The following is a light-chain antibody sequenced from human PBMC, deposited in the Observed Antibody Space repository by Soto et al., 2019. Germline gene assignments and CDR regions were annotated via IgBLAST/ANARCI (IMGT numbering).Light chain of an antibody. Sequence: EIVLTQSPATLSLSPGERATLSCRASQSVSSYLAWYQQKPGQAPRLLIYDTFNRATAIPARFSGSGSGTDFTRTISSLEPDDFAVYYCQQRTNWPYTFGQGTKLEIK. CDR2: DTF. J-gene: IGKJ2*01. CDR1: QSVSSY. CDR3: QQRTNWPYT. V-gene: IGKV3-11*01.